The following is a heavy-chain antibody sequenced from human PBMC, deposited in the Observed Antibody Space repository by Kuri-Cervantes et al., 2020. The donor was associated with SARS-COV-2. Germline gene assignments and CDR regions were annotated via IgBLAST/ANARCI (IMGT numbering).Heavy chain of an antibody. J-gene: IGHJ4*02. Sequence: ASVKVSCKVSGYTLTELSMHRVRQAPGKGLEWMGGFDPEDGETIYAQKLQGRVTMTTDTSTSTAYMELRSLRSDDTAVYYCARAPGYCSGGSCYSGGGYWGQGTLVTVSS. V-gene: IGHV1-24*01. D-gene: IGHD2-15*01. CDR1: GYTLTELS. CDR3: ARAPGYCSGGSCYSGGGY. CDR2: FDPEDGET.